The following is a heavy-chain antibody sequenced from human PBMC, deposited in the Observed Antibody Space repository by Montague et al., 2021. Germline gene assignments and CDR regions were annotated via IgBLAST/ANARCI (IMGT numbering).Heavy chain of an antibody. J-gene: IGHJ6*02. V-gene: IGHV4-34*01. Sequence: SETLSLTCGVSGGPFSGYFWTWFSQPPAKRLEGVGEINHSGDANYNPSLESRVTMTVDTSKRQFSLRLISLTAADTAIYYCARDTWFRENLSSLYYYGIDVWGQGTTVTVSS. CDR2: INHSGDA. CDR3: ARDTWFRENLSSLYYYGIDV. CDR1: GGPFSGYF. D-gene: IGHD3-10*01.